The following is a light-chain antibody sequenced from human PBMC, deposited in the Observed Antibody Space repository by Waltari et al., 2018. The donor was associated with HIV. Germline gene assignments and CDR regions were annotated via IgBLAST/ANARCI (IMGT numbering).Light chain of an antibody. CDR1: SSDVGGFNY. CDR3: CSYAGRNTLL. CDR2: DVT. J-gene: IGLJ2*01. V-gene: IGLV2-11*01. Sequence: QSALTQPRPVPGSPGQSVTIFCTGTSSDVGGFNYVSWYQQYPGGAPKLMMCDVTKRPAGVLEGFSGSKCGNTASLTISELQAEDEADYCCCSYAGRNTLLFGGGTTLTVL.